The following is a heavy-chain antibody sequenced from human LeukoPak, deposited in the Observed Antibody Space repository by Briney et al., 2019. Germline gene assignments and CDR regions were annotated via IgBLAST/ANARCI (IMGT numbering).Heavy chain of an antibody. D-gene: IGHD6-6*01. Sequence: PSETLSLTCTVSGGSISSYYWSWIRQPPGKGLEWIGYIYYSGSTNYNPSLKSRVTISVDTSKNQFSLKLNSVTAADTAVYYCARGSPIYSSSYYYYYMDVWGKGTTVTVSS. J-gene: IGHJ6*03. V-gene: IGHV4-59*01. CDR1: GGSISSYY. CDR2: IYYSGST. CDR3: ARGSPIYSSSYYYYYMDV.